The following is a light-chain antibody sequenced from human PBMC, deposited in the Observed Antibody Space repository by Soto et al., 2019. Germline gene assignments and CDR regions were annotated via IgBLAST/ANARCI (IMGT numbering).Light chain of an antibody. CDR2: GNS. CDR3: QSYDRSLSGWV. CDR1: SSNIGAGYD. V-gene: IGLV1-40*01. Sequence: QSVLTQPPSVSGGPGQRVTISCTGSSSNIGAGYDVHWYQQLPGTAPKLLIYGNSNRPSGVPDRFSGSKSGTSASLAITGLRAEDEADYYCQSYDRSLSGWVFGGGTKLTVL. J-gene: IGLJ3*02.